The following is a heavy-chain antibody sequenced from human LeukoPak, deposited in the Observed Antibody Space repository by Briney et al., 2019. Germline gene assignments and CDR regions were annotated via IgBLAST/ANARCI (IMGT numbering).Heavy chain of an antibody. CDR1: GYTFTGYD. D-gene: IGHD4-23*01. V-gene: IGHV1-2*02. J-gene: IGHJ5*02. CDR2: INPNNGGT. CDR3: ARDHEVNNNCFDP. Sequence: SVKVSCKASGYTFTGYDIHWVRQAPGQGLEWMGWINPNNGGTNYAQKFQGRVTMTRDTSINTVYMELSRLRSDDTAVYYCARDHEVNNNCFDPWGQGTLVTVSS.